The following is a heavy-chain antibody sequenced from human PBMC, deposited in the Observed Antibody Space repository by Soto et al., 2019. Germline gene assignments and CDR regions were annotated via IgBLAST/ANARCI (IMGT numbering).Heavy chain of an antibody. CDR2: IKYSGTT. Sequence: SETLSLTCTVPVASAGSCGYYWSWILQFPGKGLEWIGYIKYSGTTHYSPSLKSRVNISFDKSKNQVFLNLRFVTGADTAVYFCARDVRDTGYSYWFDPWGQGILVTVSS. CDR3: ARDVRDTGYSYWFDP. D-gene: IGHD3-9*01. J-gene: IGHJ5*02. V-gene: IGHV4-31*03. CDR1: VASAGSCGYY.